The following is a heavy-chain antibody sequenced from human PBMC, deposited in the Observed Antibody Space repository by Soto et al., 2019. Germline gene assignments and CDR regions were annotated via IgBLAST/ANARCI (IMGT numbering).Heavy chain of an antibody. Sequence: SETLSLTCTVSGGSISDDDYYWNWIRQSPGKGLEWIGHIYYNGNTYYNPSLKSRLTMSLDTSQNQFSLHLTSVIAADSALYFCARATTVTSSFFFYGLDVWGQGTTVTVSS. CDR1: GGSISDDDYY. CDR2: IYYNGNT. D-gene: IGHD4-17*01. CDR3: ARATTVTSSFFFYGLDV. V-gene: IGHV4-30-4*01. J-gene: IGHJ6*02.